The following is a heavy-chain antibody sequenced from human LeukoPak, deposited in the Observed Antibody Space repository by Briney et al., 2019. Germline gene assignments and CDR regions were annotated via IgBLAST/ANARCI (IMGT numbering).Heavy chain of an antibody. V-gene: IGHV4-59*01. CDR2: IYYSRST. CDR1: GGSISSYY. CDR3: ARDRDNSGYYFDY. Sequence: SETLSLTCTVSGGSISSYYWSWIRQPPGKGLEWIGYIYYSRSTNYDPSLKSRVTISVDTSRSQFSLKLNSVTAADTALYYCARDRDNSGYYFDYWGQGILVTVSS. D-gene: IGHD5-12*01. J-gene: IGHJ4*02.